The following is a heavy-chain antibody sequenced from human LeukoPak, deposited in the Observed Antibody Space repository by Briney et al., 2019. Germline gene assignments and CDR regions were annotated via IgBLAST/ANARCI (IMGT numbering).Heavy chain of an antibody. CDR3: ARGLLDCSSTSCYTDNWFDP. D-gene: IGHD2-2*02. Sequence: SVEVSCKASGGTFSSYAISWVRQAPGQGLEWMGGIIPIFGTANYAQKFQGRVTITADESTSTAYMELSSLRSEDTAVYYCARGLLDCSSTSCYTDNWFDPWGQGTLVTVSS. CDR1: GGTFSSYA. V-gene: IGHV1-69*13. CDR2: IIPIFGTA. J-gene: IGHJ5*02.